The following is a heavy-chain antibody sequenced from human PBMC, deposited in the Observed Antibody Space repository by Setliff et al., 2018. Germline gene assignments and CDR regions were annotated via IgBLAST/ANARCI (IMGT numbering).Heavy chain of an antibody. CDR1: GGTFNSYA. J-gene: IGHJ6*03. CDR3: AKAPEAGSYYYYDMDV. CDR2: IIPIFGSA. Sequence: SVKVSCKASGGTFNSYAISWVRQAPGQGLEWMGGIIPIFGSANYARKFQGRVTMTSETSTSTVYMELSSLRSEDTAVYYCAKAPEAGSYYYYDMDVWGKGTTVTGSS. V-gene: IGHV1-69*05.